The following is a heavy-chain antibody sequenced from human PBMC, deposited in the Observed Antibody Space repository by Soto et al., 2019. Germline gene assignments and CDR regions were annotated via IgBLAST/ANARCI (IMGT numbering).Heavy chain of an antibody. V-gene: IGHV1-18*01. Sequence: GASVKVSCKASGYTFTSYGISWVRQAPGQGLEWMGWISAYNGNTNYAQKLQGRVTMTTDTSTSTAYMELRSLRSEDTAVYYCARVGYYYDSSGPIRIWGQGTMVTVSS. CDR1: GYTFTSYG. CDR3: ARVGYYYDSSGPIRI. J-gene: IGHJ3*02. CDR2: ISAYNGNT. D-gene: IGHD3-22*01.